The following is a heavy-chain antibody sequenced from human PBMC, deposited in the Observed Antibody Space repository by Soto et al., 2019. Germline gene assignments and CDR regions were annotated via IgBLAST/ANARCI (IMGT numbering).Heavy chain of an antibody. D-gene: IGHD2-2*01. CDR1: GYTFTSYG. CDR3: ARAYCSSTSCHKRYSSSWYYFDY. Sequence: GASVKVSCKASGYTFTSYGISWVRQAPGQGLEWMGWINPNSGGTNYAQKFQGWVTMTRDTSISTAYMELSRLRSDDTAVYYCARAYCSSTSCHKRYSSSWYYFDYWGQGTLVTVSS. CDR2: INPNSGGT. V-gene: IGHV1-2*04. J-gene: IGHJ4*02.